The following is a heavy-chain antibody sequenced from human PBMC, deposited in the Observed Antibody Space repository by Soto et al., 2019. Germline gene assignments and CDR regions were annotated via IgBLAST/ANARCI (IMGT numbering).Heavy chain of an antibody. CDR1: GYIFTTYS. CDR3: AREAFGVQASWFDP. J-gene: IGHJ5*02. V-gene: IGHV1-18*01. D-gene: IGHD3-10*01. CDR2: VSASNGKT. Sequence: QIQLVQSGSAVRMPGASVKVSCKASGYIFTTYSITWVRQAPGQGLEWMGWVSASNGKTNYAQKFEDRVTMTTDTSTTTAYMELRSLRSDDTAVYYCAREAFGVQASWFDPCGQGTLVTVSS.